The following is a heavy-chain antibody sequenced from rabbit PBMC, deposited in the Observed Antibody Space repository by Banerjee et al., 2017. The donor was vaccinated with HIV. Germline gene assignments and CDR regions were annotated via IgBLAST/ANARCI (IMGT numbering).Heavy chain of an antibody. J-gene: IGHJ6*01. V-gene: IGHV1S40*01. CDR2: IYPGSGGST. Sequence: QSLEESGGDLVKPGASLTLTCKASGFDLNNYYYMCWVRQAPGKGLEWIGCIYPGSGGSTYYASWAKGRFTISKTSSTTVTLQMTSLTAADTATYFCARDSYVGYAGYGYDHYGMDLWGPGTLVTVS. CDR1: GFDLNNYYY. CDR3: ARDSYVGYAGYGYDHYGMDL. D-gene: IGHD6-1*01.